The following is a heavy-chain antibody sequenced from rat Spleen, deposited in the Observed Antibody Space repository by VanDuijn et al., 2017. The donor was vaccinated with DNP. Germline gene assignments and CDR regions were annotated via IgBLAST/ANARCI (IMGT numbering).Heavy chain of an antibody. CDR1: GFTFSAYY. V-gene: IGHV5-22*01. CDR3: VRWNSGHFDY. D-gene: IGHD4-3*01. Sequence: EVQLVESGGGLVQPGRSLKLSCAASGFTFSAYYVAWVRQAPAKGLEWVAYIGSPAYAPYYADSVKGRFTTARDNAKSTLYLQMNSLRSEDMATYYCVRWNSGHFDYWGQGVMVTVSS. J-gene: IGHJ2*01. CDR2: IGSPAYAP.